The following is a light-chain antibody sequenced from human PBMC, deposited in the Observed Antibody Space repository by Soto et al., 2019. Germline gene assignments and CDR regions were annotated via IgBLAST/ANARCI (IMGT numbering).Light chain of an antibody. CDR3: QSYDSSLSGSYV. CDR2: NNN. CDR1: SSNIGAGYD. V-gene: IGLV1-40*01. J-gene: IGLJ1*01. Sequence: QSVLTQPPSVSGAPGQRVTISCTGSSSNIGAGYDVHWYQRLPGTAPKVLIYNNNNRPSGVPDRFSGSKSGTSASLAITGLQAEDEADYYCQSYDSSLSGSYVFGPGTKLTGL.